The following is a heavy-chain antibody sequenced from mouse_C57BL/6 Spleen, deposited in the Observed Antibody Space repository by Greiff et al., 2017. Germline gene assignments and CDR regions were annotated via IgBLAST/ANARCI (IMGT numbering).Heavy chain of an antibody. CDR1: GYTFTSYW. D-gene: IGHD1-1*01. V-gene: IGHV1-53*01. J-gene: IGHJ1*03. Sequence: QVQLQQPGTELVKPGASVKLSCKASGYTFTSYWMHWVKQRPGQGLEWIGNINPSNGGTNYNEKFKSKATLTVDKSSSTAYMQLSSLTSEDSAVYYCAREFITTVVDWYFDVWGTGTTVTVSS. CDR2: INPSNGGT. CDR3: AREFITTVVDWYFDV.